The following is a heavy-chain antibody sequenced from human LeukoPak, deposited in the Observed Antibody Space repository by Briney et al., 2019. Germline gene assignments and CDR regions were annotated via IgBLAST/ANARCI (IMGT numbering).Heavy chain of an antibody. CDR1: GFTFDDYG. CDR3: ARERTYYYDSNPDYFDY. D-gene: IGHD3-22*01. V-gene: IGHV3-20*04. J-gene: IGHJ4*02. Sequence: GGSLRLSCAASGFTFDDYGMSWVRQAPGKGLEWVSGINWNGGSTGYADSVKGRFTISRDDAKNSLYLQTNSLRAGDTALYYCARERTYYYDSNPDYFDYCVQGTLVTVSS. CDR2: INWNGGST.